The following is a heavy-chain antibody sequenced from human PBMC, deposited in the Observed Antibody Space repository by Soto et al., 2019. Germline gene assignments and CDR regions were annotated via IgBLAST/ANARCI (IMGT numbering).Heavy chain of an antibody. J-gene: IGHJ4*02. Sequence: ESGGGVVQPGRSLRLSCAASGFTFSSYGMHWVRQAPGKGLEWVAVIWYDGSNKYYADSVKGRFTISRDNSKNTLYLQMNSLRAEDTAVYYCARDPMEYYDYVWGSYRQGYYFDYWGQGTLVTVSS. V-gene: IGHV3-33*01. CDR3: ARDPMEYYDYVWGSYRQGYYFDY. CDR1: GFTFSSYG. D-gene: IGHD3-16*02. CDR2: IWYDGSNK.